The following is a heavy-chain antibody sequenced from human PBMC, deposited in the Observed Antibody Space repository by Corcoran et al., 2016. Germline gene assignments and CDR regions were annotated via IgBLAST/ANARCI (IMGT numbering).Heavy chain of an antibody. J-gene: IGHJ5*02. CDR2: IYYSGST. CDR3: ARVRVVVITTRWFDP. D-gene: IGHD3-22*01. CDR1: GGSISSSSYY. V-gene: IGHV4-39*07. Sequence: QLQLQESGPGLVKPSETLSLTCTVSGGSISSSSYYWGWIRQPPGKGLEWIGSIYYSGSTYYKPSLKSRVTISVDTSKNQFSLKLSSVTAADTAVYYCARVRVVVITTRWFDPWGQGTLVTVSS.